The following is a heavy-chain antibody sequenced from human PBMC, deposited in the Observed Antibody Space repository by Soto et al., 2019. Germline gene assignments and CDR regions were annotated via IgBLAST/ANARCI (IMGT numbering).Heavy chain of an antibody. Sequence: GASVKVSCKASGGTFSSYAISWVRQAPGQGLEWMGGIIPIFGTANYAQKFQGRVTITADESTSTAYMELSSLRSEDTAVYYCASKPLRYFDWSPREYGMDVWGQGTTVTVSS. CDR3: ASKPLRYFDWSPREYGMDV. CDR2: IIPIFGTA. D-gene: IGHD3-9*01. V-gene: IGHV1-69*13. CDR1: GGTFSSYA. J-gene: IGHJ6*02.